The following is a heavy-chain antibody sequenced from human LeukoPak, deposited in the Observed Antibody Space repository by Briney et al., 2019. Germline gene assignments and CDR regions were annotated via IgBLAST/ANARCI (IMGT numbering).Heavy chain of an antibody. V-gene: IGHV1-8*01. CDR2: MNPNSGNT. J-gene: IGHJ4*02. Sequence: GASVKVSCKASGYTFTSYDINWVRQATGQGLEWMGWMNPNSGNTGYAQKFKGRVTMTRNTSISTAYMELSSLRSEDTAVYYCARGYYYDSSGYLAQGDYWGQGTLVTVSS. CDR1: GYTFTSYD. D-gene: IGHD3-22*01. CDR3: ARGYYYDSSGYLAQGDY.